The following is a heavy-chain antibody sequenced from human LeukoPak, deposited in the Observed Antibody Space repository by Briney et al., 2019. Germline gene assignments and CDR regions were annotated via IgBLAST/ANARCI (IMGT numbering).Heavy chain of an antibody. Sequence: PGGSLRLSCAASGFDFGAYEMNWVRQAPGKGLEWVAYFAGSDTTTYYADSVKGRFIISRDNARNSLYLQMNSLRAEDTALYYCTTLGYHLDSWGQGTLVPVSS. J-gene: IGHJ4*02. CDR3: TTLGYHLDS. CDR2: FAGSDTTT. V-gene: IGHV3-48*03. D-gene: IGHD3-22*01. CDR1: GFDFGAYE.